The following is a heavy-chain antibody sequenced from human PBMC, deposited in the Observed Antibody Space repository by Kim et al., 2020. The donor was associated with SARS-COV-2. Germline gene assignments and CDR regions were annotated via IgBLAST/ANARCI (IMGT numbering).Heavy chain of an antibody. D-gene: IGHD1-26*01. J-gene: IGHJ4*02. CDR2: DGGST. CDR3: REGSTPDH. Sequence: DGGSTYYADSVRGRFTISRDNSRNSLNLQMNSLRSEDTGVYYCREGSTPDHWGQGTLVTVSS. V-gene: IGHV3-43*01.